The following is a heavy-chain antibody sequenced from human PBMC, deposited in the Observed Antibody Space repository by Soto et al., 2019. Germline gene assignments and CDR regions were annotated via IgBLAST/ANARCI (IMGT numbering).Heavy chain of an antibody. D-gene: IGHD2-2*01. CDR3: ARMCSSTSCYYYYGMDV. CDR2: IDPSDSYT. J-gene: IGHJ6*02. V-gene: IGHV5-10-1*01. Sequence: GESLKISCKGSGYSFTNYWISWVRQMPGKGLEWMGRIDPSDSYTNYSPSFQGHVTISADKSISTAYLQWSSLKASDTAMYYCARMCSSTSCYYYYGMDVWGQGTTVTVSS. CDR1: GYSFTNYW.